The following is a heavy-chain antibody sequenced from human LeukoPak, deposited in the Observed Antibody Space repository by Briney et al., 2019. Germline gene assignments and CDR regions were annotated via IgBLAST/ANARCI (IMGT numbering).Heavy chain of an antibody. D-gene: IGHD3-10*01. J-gene: IGHJ6*02. CDR1: GFTFSSYW. CDR3: ARDPGTMVRGGHYYYYGMDV. V-gene: IGHV3-7*01. Sequence: GGSLRLSCAASGFTFSSYWMSWVRQAPGKGLEWVANIKQDGSEKYYVDSVKGRFTISRDNAKNSLYLQMNSLRAEDTAVYYCARDPGTMVRGGHYYYYGMDVRGQGTTVTVSS. CDR2: IKQDGSEK.